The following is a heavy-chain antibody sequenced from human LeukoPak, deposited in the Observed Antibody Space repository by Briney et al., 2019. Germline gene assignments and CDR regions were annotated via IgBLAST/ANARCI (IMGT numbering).Heavy chain of an antibody. CDR1: GGSISTYY. J-gene: IGHJ5*02. D-gene: IGHD1-1*01. CDR2: IYYSGST. CDR3: ARGGFLDPFDP. Sequence: PSETLSLTCTVSGGSISTYYWSWIRQPPGKGLEWIGYIYYSGSTKYNPSLKSRVTILVDPSKNQFSLKLRSVTAADTAAYYCARGGFLDPFDPWGRGTLVTVSS. V-gene: IGHV4-59*01.